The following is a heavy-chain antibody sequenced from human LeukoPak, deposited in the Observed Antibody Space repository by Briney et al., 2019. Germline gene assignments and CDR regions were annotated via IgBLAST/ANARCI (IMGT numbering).Heavy chain of an antibody. CDR2: IYSGGDT. CDR1: GFTVSSNY. J-gene: IGHJ4*02. CDR3: ARDPGYSYGYLFDY. D-gene: IGHD5-18*01. V-gene: IGHV3-53*01. Sequence: PGGSLRLTCAASGFTVSSNYMSWVRQPPGKGLEWVSVIYSGGDTSYADSVKGRFTISRDSSKNTLYLQMNSLRAEDTAVYYCARDPGYSYGYLFDYWGQGTLVPSPQ.